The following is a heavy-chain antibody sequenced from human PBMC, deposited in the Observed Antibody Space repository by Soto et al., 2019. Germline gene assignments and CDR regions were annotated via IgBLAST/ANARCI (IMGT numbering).Heavy chain of an antibody. CDR2: ISAYSGNT. V-gene: IGHV1-18*04. Sequence: QVQLVQSGVEVKKPGASVKVSCKASNYTFTNYGITWVRQAPGQGLEWMGWISAYSGNTNCAQRLQGRVSLIADTSTSTAYMELRSLRSDDTAGYYCARDFPFSSGWNAESYYYAMDVWGQGTTVTVSS. D-gene: IGHD6-19*01. CDR3: ARDFPFSSGWNAESYYYAMDV. J-gene: IGHJ6*02. CDR1: NYTFTNYG.